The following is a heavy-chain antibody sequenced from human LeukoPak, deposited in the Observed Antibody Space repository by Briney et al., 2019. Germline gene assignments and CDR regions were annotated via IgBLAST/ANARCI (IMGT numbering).Heavy chain of an antibody. V-gene: IGHV1-69*06. Sequence: SVKVSCKASGGTFNSYAISWVRQAPGQGLEWMGGIIPIFGTANYAQKFQGRVTITADKSTSTAYMELSSLRSEDTAVYYCARVGYSYGYPYYYYYYMDVWGKGTTVTVSS. CDR2: IIPIFGTA. J-gene: IGHJ6*03. D-gene: IGHD5-18*01. CDR3: ARVGYSYGYPYYYYYYMDV. CDR1: GGTFNSYA.